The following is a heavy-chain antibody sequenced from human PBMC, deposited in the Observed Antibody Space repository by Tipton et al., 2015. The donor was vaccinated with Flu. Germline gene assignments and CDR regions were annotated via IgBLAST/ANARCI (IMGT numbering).Heavy chain of an antibody. J-gene: IGHJ6*02. CDR1: GFTVSTNY. D-gene: IGHD2-15*01. CDR3: ARLPEFYWRRGAGDNYFSSGMVA. CDR2: IYAAGTT. V-gene: IGHV3-53*01. Sequence: QLVQSGGGLIQPGGSLRLSCAASGFTVSTNYMSWVRQAPGKGLEWVSVIYAAGTTSYADSVKGRFTISRGNSKNTLYLQMNGLRAEDTAVYYCARLPEFYWRRGAGDNYFSSGMVAWGQGPTATVS.